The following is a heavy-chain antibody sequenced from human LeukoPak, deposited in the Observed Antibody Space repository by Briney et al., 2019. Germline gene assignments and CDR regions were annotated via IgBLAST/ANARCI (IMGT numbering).Heavy chain of an antibody. CDR1: GGSISSYY. J-gene: IGHJ6*02. CDR2: IYYSGST. V-gene: IGHV4-59*01. Sequence: SETLSLTCTVSGGSISSYYWSWIRQPPGKGLEWIGYIYYSGSTNYNPSLKSRVTISVDTSKNQFSLKLSSVTAADTAVYYCASVRTNDHGMDVWGQGTTVTVSS. D-gene: IGHD2-8*01. CDR3: ASVRTNDHGMDV.